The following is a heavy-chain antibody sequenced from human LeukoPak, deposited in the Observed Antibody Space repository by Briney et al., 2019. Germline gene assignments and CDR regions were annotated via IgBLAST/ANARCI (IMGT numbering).Heavy chain of an antibody. V-gene: IGHV4-34*01. Sequence: SETLSLTCAVYGGSFSGYYWSWLRQPPGKGLEWIGEINHSGSTNYNPSLKSRVTISVDTSKNQFSLKLSSVTAADTAVYYCARGVLVYSSSPNWFDPWGQGTLVTVSS. CDR3: ARGVLVYSSSPNWFDP. CDR1: GGSFSGYY. CDR2: INHSGST. J-gene: IGHJ5*02. D-gene: IGHD6-13*01.